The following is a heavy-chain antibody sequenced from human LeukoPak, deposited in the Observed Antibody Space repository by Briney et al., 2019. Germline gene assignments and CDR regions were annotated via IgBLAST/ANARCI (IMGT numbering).Heavy chain of an antibody. D-gene: IGHD5-18*01. CDR2: ISSSSSYI. Sequence: GGSLRLSCAASGFTLSSYSMNWVRQAPGKGLEWVSSISSSSSYIYYADSVKGRFTISRDNAKNSLYLQMNSLRAEDTAVYYCAKDRASSWWYFDLWGRGTLVTVSS. V-gene: IGHV3-21*04. CDR3: AKDRASSWWYFDL. CDR1: GFTLSSYS. J-gene: IGHJ2*01.